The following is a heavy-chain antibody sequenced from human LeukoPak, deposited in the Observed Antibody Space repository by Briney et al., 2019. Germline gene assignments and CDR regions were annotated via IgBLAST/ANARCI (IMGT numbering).Heavy chain of an antibody. V-gene: IGHV3-30*03. CDR1: GFTFTNYG. CDR3: ARVRIGWNFDY. J-gene: IGHJ4*02. CDR2: ITYDGYYK. D-gene: IGHD6-19*01. Sequence: PGTSLRLSCAASGFTFTNYGMHWVRQAPGKGLEWVALITYDGYYKYYSDSVKGRFTISSDTSKNTLYLQMNSLRDEDSAVYYCARVRIGWNFDYWGQGTLVTVSS.